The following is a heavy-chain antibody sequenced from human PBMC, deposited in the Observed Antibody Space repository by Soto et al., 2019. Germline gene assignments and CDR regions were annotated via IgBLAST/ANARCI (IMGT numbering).Heavy chain of an antibody. CDR3: ERVQIKVYGAYDRRALAY. CDR2: ISYDGSNK. V-gene: IGHV3-30*03. J-gene: IGHJ4*02. CDR1: GFTFSSYG. D-gene: IGHD5-12*01. Sequence: GGSLRLSCAASGFTFSSYGMHWVRQAPGKGLEWVAVISYDGSNKYYADSVKGRFTISRDNSKNTLYLQMNSLRAEDTAVYYCERVQIKVYGAYDRRALAYWGRGPLDTVSS.